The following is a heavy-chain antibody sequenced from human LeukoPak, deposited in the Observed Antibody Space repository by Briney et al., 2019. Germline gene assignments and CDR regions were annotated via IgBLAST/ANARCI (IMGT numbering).Heavy chain of an antibody. D-gene: IGHD6-6*01. J-gene: IGHJ4*02. Sequence: GGSLRLSCAASGLTFSSYAMHWVRQAPGKGLEWVAVISYDGSNKYYADSVKGRFTISRDNSKNTLYLQMNSLRAEDTAVYYCAKEGFRIAARQIDYWGQGTLVTVSS. CDR2: ISYDGSNK. CDR3: AKEGFRIAARQIDY. V-gene: IGHV3-30-3*01. CDR1: GLTFSSYA.